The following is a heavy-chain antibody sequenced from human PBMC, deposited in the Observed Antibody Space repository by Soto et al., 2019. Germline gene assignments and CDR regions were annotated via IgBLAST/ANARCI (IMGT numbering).Heavy chain of an antibody. CDR2: ISSSSSYI. D-gene: IGHD2-15*01. CDR1: GFTFSSYS. CDR3: ARGGWELRFDY. Sequence: EVQLVESGGGLVKPGGSLRLSCAASGFTFSSYSMNWVRQAPGKGLEWVSSISSSSSYIYYADSVKGRFTISRDNAKNSLDLQMNSLRAEETAVYYCARGGWELRFDYWGQGTLVTVSS. J-gene: IGHJ4*02. V-gene: IGHV3-21*01.